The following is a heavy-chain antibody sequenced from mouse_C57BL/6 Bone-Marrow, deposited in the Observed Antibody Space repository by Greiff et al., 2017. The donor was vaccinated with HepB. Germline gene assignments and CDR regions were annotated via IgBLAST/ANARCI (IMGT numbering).Heavy chain of an antibody. CDR1: GFTFSSYA. Sequence: EVKLMESGGGLVKPGGSLKLSCAASGFTFSSYAMSWVRQTPEKRLEWVATISDGGSYTYYPDNVKGRFTISRDNAKNNLYLQRSHLKSEDTAMYYCAREGSFYYYGSSGGQGTLVTVSA. J-gene: IGHJ3*01. CDR2: ISDGGSYT. D-gene: IGHD1-1*01. CDR3: AREGSFYYYGSS. V-gene: IGHV5-4*03.